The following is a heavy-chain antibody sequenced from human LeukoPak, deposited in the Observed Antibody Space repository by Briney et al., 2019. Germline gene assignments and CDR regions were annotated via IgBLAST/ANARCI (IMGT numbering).Heavy chain of an antibody. D-gene: IGHD3-10*01. Sequence: PGGSLRLSCVVSGFTFSSYWMHWVRQAPGEGLVWVSRINSDGSLINFADSVKGRFTISRDNAQNTLYLQMNSLRAEDTAVYFCARDLTGNVLDYWGQGTLVTVSS. CDR3: ARDLTGNVLDY. CDR2: INSDGSLI. CDR1: GFTFSSYW. J-gene: IGHJ4*02. V-gene: IGHV3-74*01.